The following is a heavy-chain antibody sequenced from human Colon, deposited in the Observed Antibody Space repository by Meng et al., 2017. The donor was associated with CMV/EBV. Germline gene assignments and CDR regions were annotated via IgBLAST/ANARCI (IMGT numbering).Heavy chain of an antibody. CDR2: FYWSGEQ. Sequence: SGPTLVKPTQTLTLACSFSGLSVSRSGVGVGWIRQPPGKALEWLALFYWSGEQRYNPSLKYRPTITMDTAKSQVVLTMTDVTPLDTATYSCAHSPPALCSSTDCNRWFDSWGQGTLVTVSS. CDR3: AHSPPALCSSTDCNRWFDS. J-gene: IGHJ5*01. V-gene: IGHV2-5*01. D-gene: IGHD2-2*01. CDR1: GLSVSRSGVG.